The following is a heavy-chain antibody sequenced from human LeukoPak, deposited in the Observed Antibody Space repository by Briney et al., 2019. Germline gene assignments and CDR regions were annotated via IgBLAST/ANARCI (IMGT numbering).Heavy chain of an antibody. CDR2: IESKTDGGTT. D-gene: IGHD4-17*01. Sequence: GGSLRLSCAASGFTFSNAWMSWVRQAPGKGLEWVGRIESKTDGGTTDYAAPVKGRFTISRDDSKNTLYLQMNSLKTEDTAVYYCTTDYGDYGYWGQGTLVTVSS. V-gene: IGHV3-15*04. CDR3: TTDYGDYGY. CDR1: GFTFSNAW. J-gene: IGHJ4*02.